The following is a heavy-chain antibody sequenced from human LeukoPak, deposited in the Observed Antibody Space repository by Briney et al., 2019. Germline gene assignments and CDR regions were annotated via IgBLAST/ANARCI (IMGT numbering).Heavy chain of an antibody. J-gene: IGHJ6*02. V-gene: IGHV3-7*03. D-gene: IGHD2-8*01. CDR2: IKQDGSEK. CDR3: ARYDGVRDYYYYGMDV. CDR1: GFTFSSYW. Sequence: GGFLRLSCAASGFTFSSYWMSWVRQAPGKGLEWVANIKQDGSEKYYVDSVKGRFTISRDNAKNSLYLQMNSLRAEDTAVYYCARYDGVRDYYYYGMDVWGQGTTVTVSS.